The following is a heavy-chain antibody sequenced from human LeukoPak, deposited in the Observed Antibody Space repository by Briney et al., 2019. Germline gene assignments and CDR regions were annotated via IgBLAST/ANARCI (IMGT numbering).Heavy chain of an antibody. CDR1: GGTFSSYT. D-gene: IGHD3-22*01. Sequence: GASVKVSCKASGGTFSSYTISWVRQAPGQGLEWMVRIIPILGIANYAQKFQGRVTITADKSTSTAYMELSSLRSEDTAVYYCARGTYYYDSSGYYPPPSFDYWGQGTLVTVSS. J-gene: IGHJ4*02. CDR2: IIPILGIA. V-gene: IGHV1-69*02. CDR3: ARGTYYYDSSGYYPPPSFDY.